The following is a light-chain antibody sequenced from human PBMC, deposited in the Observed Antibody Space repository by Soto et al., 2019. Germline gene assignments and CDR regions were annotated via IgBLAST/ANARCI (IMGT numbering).Light chain of an antibody. J-gene: IGKJ4*01. CDR1: QSVSSSY. Sequence: EIVLTQSPGTLSLSPGERATLSCRASQSVSSSYLAWYQQQPGQAPRLLMYGASSRATGIPDRFSASGSGTDFTLTISRLEPDDFASYYCQQYDSSPLTFGGGTKV. CDR3: QQYDSSPLT. V-gene: IGKV3-20*01. CDR2: GAS.